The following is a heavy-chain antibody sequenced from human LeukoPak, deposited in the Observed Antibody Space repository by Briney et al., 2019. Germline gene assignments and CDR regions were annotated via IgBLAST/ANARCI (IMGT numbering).Heavy chain of an antibody. Sequence: GGSLRLSCAASGFTLSSYAMSWVRQAPGKGLEWVSDISGSGGSTYYADSVKGRFTISRDNSKNTLYLHMYRLRAEDTPLYICAKYRTDRLWSHQHFDYWGQGTQVTVSS. CDR2: ISGSGGST. V-gene: IGHV3-23*01. J-gene: IGHJ4*02. CDR3: AKYRTDRLWSHQHFDY. D-gene: IGHD4/OR15-4a*01. CDR1: GFTLSSYA.